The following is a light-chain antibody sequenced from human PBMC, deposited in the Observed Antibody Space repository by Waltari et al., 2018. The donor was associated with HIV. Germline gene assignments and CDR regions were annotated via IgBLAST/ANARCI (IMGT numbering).Light chain of an antibody. J-gene: IGKJ1*01. CDR3: QQYETDSRS. Sequence: DIQMTQSPSSVSASIGDSVSITCRASEDINKWLAWYQQKPGKAPNLLIYKATILETGVPSRFSGSVSGADFTLTITNLQSDDFATYYCQQYETDSRSFGQGTKV. CDR2: KAT. CDR1: EDINKW. V-gene: IGKV1-5*03.